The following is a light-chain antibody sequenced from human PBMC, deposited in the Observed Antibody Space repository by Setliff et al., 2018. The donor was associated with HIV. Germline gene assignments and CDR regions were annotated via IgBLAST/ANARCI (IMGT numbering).Light chain of an antibody. CDR2: GAS. Sequence: EIVLTQSPGTLSLSPGERATLSCRASQSVSSSSLAWYQQKPGQAPRLLIYGASSRATGTPDRFSGSGSGTDFTLTISRLEPEDFAVYYCQQYGTSLRTFGQGTKVDSK. V-gene: IGKV3-20*01. CDR3: QQYGTSLRT. CDR1: QSVSSSS. J-gene: IGKJ1*01.